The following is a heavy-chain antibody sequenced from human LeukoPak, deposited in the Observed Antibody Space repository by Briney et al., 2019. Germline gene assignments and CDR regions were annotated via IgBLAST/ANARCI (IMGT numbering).Heavy chain of an antibody. J-gene: IGHJ6*03. D-gene: IGHD6-13*01. CDR2: ISGSGGNR. CDR3: AKADRWAYYYNYMDV. Sequence: GGTLRLSCVASGFTFSSYGMIWVRQAPGKVLEWVSSISGSGGNRHYADSVKGRFTISRANSKNTVYLQMNSLTAADTAKYYCAKADRWAYYYNYMDVWGKGTMVTISS. CDR1: GFTFSSYG. V-gene: IGHV3-23*01.